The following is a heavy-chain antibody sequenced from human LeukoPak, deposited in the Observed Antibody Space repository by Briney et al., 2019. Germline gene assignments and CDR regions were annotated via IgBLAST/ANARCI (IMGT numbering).Heavy chain of an antibody. CDR1: GFTFSTFA. V-gene: IGHV3-23*01. J-gene: IGHJ4*02. Sequence: GGSLRLSCAASGFTFSTFAMIWVRQPPGKGLEWVSSIFPSGGEIHYADSVRGRFTISRDNSKSTLSLQMNSLRAEDTAVYYCARGRLVYYYFDYWGQGTLVTVSS. CDR3: ARGRLVYYYFDY. CDR2: IFPSGGEI. D-gene: IGHD2-8*01.